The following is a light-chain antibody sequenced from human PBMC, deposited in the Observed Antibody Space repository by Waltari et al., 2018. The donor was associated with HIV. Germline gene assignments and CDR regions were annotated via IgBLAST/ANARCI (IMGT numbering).Light chain of an antibody. CDR1: SSDVGGYNY. J-gene: IGLJ2*01. Sequence: QSALTQPRSVSGSPGQSVTISCTGTSSDVGGYNYVSWYQQHPGKAPKFMIYDVSKRPSGVPDRCSGSKSGNTASLTISGLQAEDEADYYCCSYAGNYTFVFGGGTKLTVL. CDR3: CSYAGNYTFV. V-gene: IGLV2-11*01. CDR2: DVS.